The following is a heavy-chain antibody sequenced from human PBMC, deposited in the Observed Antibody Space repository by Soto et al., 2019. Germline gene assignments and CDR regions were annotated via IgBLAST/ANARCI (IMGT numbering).Heavy chain of an antibody. CDR1: GFTLSNYA. CDR2: ISGSGGST. J-gene: IGHJ4*02. CDR3: AKDGGLPAAMAFDY. Sequence: EVELLESGGGLEQPGGSLRLSCAASGFTLSNYAMSWVRQAPGKGLEWVSAISGSGGSTYYADSVKGRFTISRDNSKNTLYLQMNSLRAEDTAVYYCAKDGGLPAAMAFDYWGQGTLVTVSS. D-gene: IGHD2-2*01. V-gene: IGHV3-23*01.